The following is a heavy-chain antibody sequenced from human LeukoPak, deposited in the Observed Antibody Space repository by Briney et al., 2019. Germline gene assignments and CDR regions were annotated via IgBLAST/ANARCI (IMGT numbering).Heavy chain of an antibody. Sequence: ASVKVSCTASVYTFTSYGISSVRQAPGHELEWMGWITAYNGNKNYAQKLQGRVTMTTDTSTSTAYMELRSLRSDDTAVYYCARDSPTYYDILTGSPTFDYWGQGTLVTVSS. CDR2: ITAYNGNK. J-gene: IGHJ4*02. V-gene: IGHV1-18*01. D-gene: IGHD3-9*01. CDR1: VYTFTSYG. CDR3: ARDSPTYYDILTGSPTFDY.